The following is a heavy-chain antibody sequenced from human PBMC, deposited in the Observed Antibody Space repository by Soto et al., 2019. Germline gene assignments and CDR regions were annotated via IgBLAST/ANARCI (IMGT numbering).Heavy chain of an antibody. Sequence: SETLSLTCTVSGGSVSSGSYYWSWIRQPPGKGLEWIGYIYYSGSTNYNPSLKSRVTISVDTSKNQFSLKLSSVTAADTAVYYCARELYDFWSGYILTDWGQGTLVTVSS. CDR2: IYYSGST. D-gene: IGHD3-3*01. CDR1: GGSVSSGSYY. J-gene: IGHJ4*02. CDR3: ARELYDFWSGYILTD. V-gene: IGHV4-61*01.